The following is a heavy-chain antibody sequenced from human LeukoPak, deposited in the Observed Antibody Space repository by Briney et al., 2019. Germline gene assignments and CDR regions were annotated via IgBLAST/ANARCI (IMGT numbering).Heavy chain of an antibody. CDR3: ARAIMAAAGTGFDY. J-gene: IGHJ4*02. V-gene: IGHV4-59*01. Sequence: PSETLSLTCTVSGGSISSYYWSWFRQPPGKGLEGIGYIYYSGSTNYNPSLKSRVTISVDTSKNQFSLKLSSVTAADTAVYYCARAIMAAAGTGFDYWGQGTLVTVSS. D-gene: IGHD6-13*01. CDR1: GGSISSYY. CDR2: IYYSGST.